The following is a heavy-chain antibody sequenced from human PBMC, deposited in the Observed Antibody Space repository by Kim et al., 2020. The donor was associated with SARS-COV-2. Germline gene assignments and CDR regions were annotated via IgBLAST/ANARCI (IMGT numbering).Heavy chain of an antibody. CDR2: ISSSSSYI. CDR3: ARSNEVYDFWSGFCFDY. D-gene: IGHD3-3*01. V-gene: IGHV3-21*01. Sequence: GGSLRLSCAASGFTFSSYSMNWVRQAPGKGLEWVSSISSSSSYIYYADSVKGRFTISRDNAKNSLYLQMNSLRAEDTAVYYCARSNEVYDFWSGFCFDYWGQGTLVTISS. CDR1: GFTFSSYS. J-gene: IGHJ4*02.